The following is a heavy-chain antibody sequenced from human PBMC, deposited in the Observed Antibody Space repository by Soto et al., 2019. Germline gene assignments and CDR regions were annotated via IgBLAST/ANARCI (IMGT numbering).Heavy chain of an antibody. CDR1: GDNIVSSDFY. V-gene: IGHV4-39*01. D-gene: IGHD3-3*02. CDR2: IFYLGSS. J-gene: IGHJ5*02. Sequence: SETQSLTSTVSGDNIVSSDFYWGWVRQPPGKGLEWIGSIFYLGSSYYNPSLKSRVTMSVDSSKNQFSLRLRSVTAADTALYFCARHSLALRKNNWFDPWGQGIMVTVSS. CDR3: ARHSLALRKNNWFDP.